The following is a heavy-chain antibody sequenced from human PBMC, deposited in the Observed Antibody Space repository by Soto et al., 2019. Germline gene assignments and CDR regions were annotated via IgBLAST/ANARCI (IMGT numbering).Heavy chain of an antibody. J-gene: IGHJ5*02. Sequence: PSETLSLTCTVSGGSISSGDYYWSWIRQPPGKGLEWIGYIYYSGSTYYDPSLKSRVTISVDTSKNQFSLKLSSVTAADTAVYYCARTYYYDSSGYYRRNTYNWFDPWGQGTLVTVSS. V-gene: IGHV4-30-4*01. D-gene: IGHD3-22*01. CDR1: GGSISSGDYY. CDR3: ARTYYYDSSGYYRRNTYNWFDP. CDR2: IYYSGST.